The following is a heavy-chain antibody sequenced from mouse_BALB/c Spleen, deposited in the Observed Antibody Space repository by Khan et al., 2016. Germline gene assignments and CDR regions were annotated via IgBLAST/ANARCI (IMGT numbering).Heavy chain of an antibody. V-gene: IGHV1-87*01. CDR2: IYPGDGDT. CDR1: GYTFTSYW. CDR3: ARGGYGNDVFAY. J-gene: IGHJ3*01. D-gene: IGHD2-2*01. Sequence: QVQLQQSGAELARPGASVKLSCKASGYTFTSYWMQWVKQRPGQGLQWIGTIYPGDGDTRYTQQFKGKATLTADKSSSTAYMQLSSLASEDVAVEDCARGGYGNDVFAYWGQGTQVT.